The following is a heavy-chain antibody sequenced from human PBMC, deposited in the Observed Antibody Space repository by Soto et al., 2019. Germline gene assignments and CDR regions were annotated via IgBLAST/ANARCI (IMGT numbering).Heavy chain of an antibody. CDR1: GFNFNSYT. Sequence: VGSLRLSGAASGFNFNSYTINWVRQAPGKLLEWLSSISSSGYIFSTDSVRGLFTISRDNAKNSVYLQINSLRAEDTAVYFCARDCSGGSCYPGMDVWGQGTTVTVSS. CDR2: ISSSGYI. V-gene: IGHV3-21*01. D-gene: IGHD2-15*01. J-gene: IGHJ6*02. CDR3: ARDCSGGSCYPGMDV.